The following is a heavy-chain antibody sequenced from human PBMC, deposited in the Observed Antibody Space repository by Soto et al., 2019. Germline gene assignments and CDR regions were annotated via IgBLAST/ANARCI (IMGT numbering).Heavy chain of an antibody. CDR2: IYYSGST. D-gene: IGHD3-10*01. CDR1: SGSTSSHN. CDR3: VRQGIGDLHGLVDV. Sequence: QVQLQQSGPGLVKPSETLSLTCTVSSGSTSSHNWSWIRQPPGKGLEWIGYIYYSGSTSYNPSLKSRVTXXAXTXXKQCSLKLSSVTAADTAVYYCVRQGIGDLHGLVDVWGQGTTVSVSS. J-gene: IGHJ6*02. V-gene: IGHV4-59*08.